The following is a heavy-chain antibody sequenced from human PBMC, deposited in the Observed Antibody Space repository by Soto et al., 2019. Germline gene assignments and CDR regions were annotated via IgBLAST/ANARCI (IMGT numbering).Heavy chain of an antibody. CDR2: ISYDGNNK. V-gene: IGHV3-30*18. Sequence: QLVESGGGVVPPGASLRLSCAASGLTFSTFGMHWVRQTPGKGREWVAVISYDGNNKVYADSVKGRFTISRDNFKNTVDLVMNNLKVDDTAVYYCAKDLQAYGDYDYYCYGLDVWGQGATVSVSS. CDR1: GLTFSTFG. CDR3: AKDLQAYGDYDYYCYGLDV. D-gene: IGHD4-17*01. J-gene: IGHJ6*02.